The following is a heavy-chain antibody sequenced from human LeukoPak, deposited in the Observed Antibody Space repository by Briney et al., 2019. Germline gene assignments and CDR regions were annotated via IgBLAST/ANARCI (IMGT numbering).Heavy chain of an antibody. D-gene: IGHD5-18*01. CDR3: ARSPGSFGSSGLDY. Sequence: GGSLRLSCAASGFTFSNYGMHWVRQAPGKGLEWVAVIWYDGSNKYHADSVKGRFTISRDNSKNTLYLQMNSLRAEDTAVYYCARSPGSFGSSGLDYWGQGTLVTVSS. J-gene: IGHJ4*02. CDR1: GFTFSNYG. CDR2: IWYDGSNK. V-gene: IGHV3-33*01.